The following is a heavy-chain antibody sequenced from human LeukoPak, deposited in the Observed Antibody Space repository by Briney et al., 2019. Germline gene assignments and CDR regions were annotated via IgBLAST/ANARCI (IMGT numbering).Heavy chain of an antibody. J-gene: IGHJ4*02. CDR2: ISGSGGST. Sequence: PGGSLRLSCAASGFTFSTYAMSWVRQAPGKGLEWVSAISGSGGSTYYADSVKGRFTISRDNSKNTLYLQMNSPRAEDTSIYFCAKALEQETVIALDSWGQGTLVTVSS. CDR3: AKALEQETVIALDS. D-gene: IGHD6-13*01. CDR1: GFTFSTYA. V-gene: IGHV3-23*01.